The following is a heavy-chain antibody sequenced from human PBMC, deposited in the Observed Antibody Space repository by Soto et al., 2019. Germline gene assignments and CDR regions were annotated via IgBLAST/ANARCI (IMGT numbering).Heavy chain of an antibody. J-gene: IGHJ4*02. CDR2: IYSSGST. D-gene: IGHD5-18*01. CDR1: GGSISNYY. CDR3: ARDHPHSYGVYYFDY. V-gene: IGHV4-59*01. Sequence: SETLSLTCTVSGGSISNYYWNWIRQSPGKGLEWIGYIYSSGSTHYNPSLQNRVTISIDTSKNQVSLKVNSVTAADTAVYYCARDHPHSYGVYYFDYWGQGPPVTVS.